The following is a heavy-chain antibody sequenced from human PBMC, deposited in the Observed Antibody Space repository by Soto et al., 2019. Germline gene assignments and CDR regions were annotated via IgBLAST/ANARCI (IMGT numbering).Heavy chain of an antibody. CDR1: GYSLTIYW. CDR3: ARHESYGSGSYYNPFDY. D-gene: IGHD3-10*01. CDR2: IDPSDSYT. Sequence: GESLKISCKGSGYSLTIYWISWVRQMPGKGLEWMGRIDPSDSYTNYSPSFQGHVTISADKSISTAYLQWSSLKASDTAMYYCARHESYGSGSYYNPFDYWGQGTLVTVSS. J-gene: IGHJ4*02. V-gene: IGHV5-10-1*01.